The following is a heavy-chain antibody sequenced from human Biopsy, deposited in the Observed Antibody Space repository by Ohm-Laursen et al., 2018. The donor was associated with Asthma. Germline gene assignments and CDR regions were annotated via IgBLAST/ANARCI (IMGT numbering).Heavy chain of an antibody. V-gene: IGHV3-53*01. J-gene: IGHJ4*02. Sequence: SLRLSCAASGFAVSRDYMFWVRQAPGKGLEWVSVIYSGGTSHTADSVRGRFTISRDYSKNTLYLQMHGLRAEDTAVYYCARGDSSGWSHYYFDYWGQGTLVTVSS. CDR3: ARGDSSGWSHYYFDY. CDR2: IYSGGTS. D-gene: IGHD6-19*01. CDR1: GFAVSRDY.